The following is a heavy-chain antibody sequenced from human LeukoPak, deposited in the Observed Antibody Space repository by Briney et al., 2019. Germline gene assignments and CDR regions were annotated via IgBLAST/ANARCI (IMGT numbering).Heavy chain of an antibody. CDR1: GFTFNGNA. CDR3: ATDYTTGYFPF. Sequence: GASLRLSCSASGFTFNGNAMSWVRPAPGKGLEWVSTISSAGDVTYHADSVKGRFAIFRDNSKNTLYLQMATLRVEDTAIYYCATDYTTGYFPFWGPGTLVTVSS. J-gene: IGHJ4*02. V-gene: IGHV3-23*01. CDR2: ISSAGDVT. D-gene: IGHD3-9*01.